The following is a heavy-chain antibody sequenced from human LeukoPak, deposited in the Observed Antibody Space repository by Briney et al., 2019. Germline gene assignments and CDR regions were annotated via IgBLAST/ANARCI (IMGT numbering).Heavy chain of an antibody. J-gene: IGHJ4*02. CDR3: AKKLGAPYDTSDYHFLFDY. Sequence: ASVKVSCKASGYTFTSYGISWVRQAPGQGLEWMGWISAYNGNTNYAQKLQGRVTMTTDTSTSTAYMELRSLRSDDTALYYCAKKLGAPYDTSDYHFLFDYWGQGALVTVSS. D-gene: IGHD3-22*01. CDR2: ISAYNGNT. CDR1: GYTFTSYG. V-gene: IGHV1-18*01.